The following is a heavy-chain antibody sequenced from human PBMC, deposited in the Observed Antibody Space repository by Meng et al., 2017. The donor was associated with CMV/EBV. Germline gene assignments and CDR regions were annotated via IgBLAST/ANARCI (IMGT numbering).Heavy chain of an antibody. J-gene: IGHJ4*02. D-gene: IGHD3-10*01. CDR2: ISDSGLII. V-gene: IGHV3-11*01. CDR3: ARETGSGSPDY. Sequence: GGSLRLSCETSGFTFSDYYMNWIRQAPGKGLEWVASISDSGLIIYYADSVKGRFTISRDNAKKSLNLQMNSLRADDTAVYYCARETGSGSPDYWGQGTLVTVSS. CDR1: GFTFSDYY.